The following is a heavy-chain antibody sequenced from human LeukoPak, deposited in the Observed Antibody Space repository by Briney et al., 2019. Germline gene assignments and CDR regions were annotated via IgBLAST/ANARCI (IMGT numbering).Heavy chain of an antibody. CDR3: AKKTIGGATVDAFDI. CDR1: GFTFSNYG. J-gene: IGHJ3*02. V-gene: IGHV3-30*02. CDR2: IRYDGSNI. D-gene: IGHD1-26*01. Sequence: PGGSLRLSCAASGFTFSNYGMHWVRQAPGKGLKWVAYIRYDGSNIYYADSVKDRFPISRHNSKNTLYLQMNSLRAEDTAVYYCAKKTIGGATVDAFDIWGQGTMVTVSS.